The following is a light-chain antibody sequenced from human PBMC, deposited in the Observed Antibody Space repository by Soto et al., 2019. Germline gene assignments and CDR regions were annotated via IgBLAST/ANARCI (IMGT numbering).Light chain of an antibody. CDR3: QQVNSYPIT. V-gene: IGKV1-9*01. Sequence: IQLTQSPSSLSASVGDRVTITCRASQGISSSLAWYQQKPGKAPKLLIYAASTLQSGVPSRFSGSYSGTEFTLTITSLQPEDFATYYCQQVNSYPITFGQGTRLEIK. J-gene: IGKJ5*01. CDR1: QGISSS. CDR2: AAS.